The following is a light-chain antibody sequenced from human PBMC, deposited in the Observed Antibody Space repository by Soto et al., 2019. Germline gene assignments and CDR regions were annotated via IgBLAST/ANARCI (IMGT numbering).Light chain of an antibody. CDR1: NIGSKS. CDR3: HVWDSSSEHA. CDR2: DDS. V-gene: IGLV3-21*02. J-gene: IGLJ1*01. Sequence: ELAQQPSRVDAPGQPARINCGGNNIGSKSVHWYQQKPGQAPVLVVDDDSDRPSGIPERFSGSNSGNTATLTISRVEAGDEADYFCHVWDSSSEHAFGTGTKVTVL.